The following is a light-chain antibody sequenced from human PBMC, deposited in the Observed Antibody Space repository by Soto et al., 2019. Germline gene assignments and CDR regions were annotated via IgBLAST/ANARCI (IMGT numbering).Light chain of an antibody. J-gene: IGLJ3*02. CDR3: CSSAGGFTWV. CDR1: SSDV. Sequence: QSALTQPRSVSGSPGQSVTISCTGTSSDVVSWYQQRPGKAPKLIIFYVSQRPSGVPDRFSASKSGNTASLTISGLQAEDEADHYCCSSAGGFTWVFGGGTKVTVL. V-gene: IGLV2-11*01. CDR2: YVS.